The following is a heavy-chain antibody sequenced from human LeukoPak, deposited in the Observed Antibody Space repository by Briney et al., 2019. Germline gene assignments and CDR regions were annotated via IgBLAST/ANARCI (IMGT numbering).Heavy chain of an antibody. CDR2: ITSGTTYI. CDR3: AREGLPAAIPGGGYYYYMDV. V-gene: IGHV3-21*01. J-gene: IGHJ6*03. CDR1: GFTFSDYN. Sequence: GGSLRLSCAASGFTFSDYNMNWVRQSPEKGPEWVSSITSGTTYIYYADSVRGRFTLSRDNAKNSLYLQMNSLRAEDTAVYYCAREGLPAAIPGGGYYYYMDVWGKGTTVTVSS. D-gene: IGHD2-2*02.